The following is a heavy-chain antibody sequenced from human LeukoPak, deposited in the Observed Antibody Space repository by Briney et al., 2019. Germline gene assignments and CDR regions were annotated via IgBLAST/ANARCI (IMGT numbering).Heavy chain of an antibody. CDR3: ARDDCSSPSCYGY. D-gene: IGHD2-2*01. Sequence: GGSLRLSCAASGFNFRFYGMHWVCQAPGKGLECVAVIWNDGSKESYADSVKGRFTISRDNSMNTLYLQMNSLRVEDTAVYYCARDDCSSPSCYGYWGQGTLVAVSS. V-gene: IGHV3-33*01. CDR1: GFNFRFYG. J-gene: IGHJ4*02. CDR2: IWNDGSKE.